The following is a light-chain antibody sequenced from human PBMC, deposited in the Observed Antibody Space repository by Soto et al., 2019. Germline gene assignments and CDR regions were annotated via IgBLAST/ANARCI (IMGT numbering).Light chain of an antibody. V-gene: IGKV3-15*01. CDR2: GAS. CDR1: QNVNTN. CDR3: QQYNDWPPFT. J-gene: IGKJ3*01. Sequence: EIVMTQSPATLSVSPGERATLFCRASQNVNTNLAWYQQRPGRAPRLLIYGASTRATGIPARFSGSGSGTEFTLIISGLQSEDLAVYYCQQYNDWPPFTFGPGTKVNIK.